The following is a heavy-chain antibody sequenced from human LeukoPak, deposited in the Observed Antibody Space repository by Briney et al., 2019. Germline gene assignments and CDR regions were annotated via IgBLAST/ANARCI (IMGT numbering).Heavy chain of an antibody. J-gene: IGHJ4*02. CDR1: GFTFSSYG. V-gene: IGHV3-30*03. CDR2: ISYDGSNK. Sequence: GGSLRLSCAASGFTFSSYGMHWVRQAPGEGLEWVAVISYDGSNKYYADSVKGRFTISRDNSKNTLYLQMNSLRAEDTAVYYCARGRLGYCSSTSCSPYFDYWGQGTLVTVSS. CDR3: ARGRLGYCSSTSCSPYFDY. D-gene: IGHD2-2*01.